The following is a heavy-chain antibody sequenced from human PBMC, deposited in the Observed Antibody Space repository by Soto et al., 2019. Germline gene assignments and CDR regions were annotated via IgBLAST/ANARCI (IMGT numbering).Heavy chain of an antibody. D-gene: IGHD3-9*01. CDR3: ARDVGLDSDDFFAY. CDR2: IRGDGGQT. Sequence: GGSLRLSCTASGFTFTSYGMGWVRQSPGKGLQWVSTIRGDGGQTHYTDSVKGRFSISRDNSKNTVYLQMDSLRAEDTAMYFCARDVGLDSDDFFAYWGQGTQVTVSS. V-gene: IGHV3-23*01. CDR1: GFTFTSYG. J-gene: IGHJ4*02.